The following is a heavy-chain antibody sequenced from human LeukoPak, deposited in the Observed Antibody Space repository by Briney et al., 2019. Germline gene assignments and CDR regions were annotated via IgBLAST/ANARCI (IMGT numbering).Heavy chain of an antibody. CDR1: GSPSSTFL. CDR3: ARDECSTTSCYPSPKLRY. D-gene: IGHD2-2*01. V-gene: IGHV3-30*16. J-gene: IGHJ4*02. Sequence: PGGPLDPSCPPSGSPSSTFLRNGVGRAQARGLGGLALFHIDGSNKYYADSVKGRFTISRDNSKNTLYLQMNSLRAEDTAVYYCARDECSTTSCYPSPKLRYWGQGTLVTVSS. CDR2: FHIDGSNK.